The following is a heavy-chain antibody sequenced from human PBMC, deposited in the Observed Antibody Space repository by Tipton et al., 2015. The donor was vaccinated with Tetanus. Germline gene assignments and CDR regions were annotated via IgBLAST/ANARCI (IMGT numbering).Heavy chain of an antibody. CDR2: ISYDGNYQ. CDR3: IYPISCSAFDY. J-gene: IGHJ4*02. Sequence: QVQLVQSGGGVVQPGRSLRLSCAASGFTFSNSGMHWVRQAPGKGLEWVAIISYDGNYQSYAESVKGRFTISRDNSKSTLFLQMIGLGAGAAAVYYFIYPISCSAFDYWGRGSLVTVSS. CDR1: GFTFSNSG. D-gene: IGHD2-2*01. V-gene: IGHV3-30*03.